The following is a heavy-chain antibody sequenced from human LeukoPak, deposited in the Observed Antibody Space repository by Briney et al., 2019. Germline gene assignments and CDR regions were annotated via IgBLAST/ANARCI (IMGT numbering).Heavy chain of an antibody. V-gene: IGHV3-33*01. CDR3: AREAGITIFGVVYNWFDP. CDR1: GFTFSSYG. Sequence: GRSLRLSCAASGFTFSSYGMHWVRQAPGKGLEWVAVIWYDGSNKYYADSVKGRFTISRDNSKNTLYLQMNSLRAEDTAVYYCAREAGITIFGVVYNWFDPWGQGTLVTVSS. D-gene: IGHD3-3*01. CDR2: IWYDGSNK. J-gene: IGHJ5*02.